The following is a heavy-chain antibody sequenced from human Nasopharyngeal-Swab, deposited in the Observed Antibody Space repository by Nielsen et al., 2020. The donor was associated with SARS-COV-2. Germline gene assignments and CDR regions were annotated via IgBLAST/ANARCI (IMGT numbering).Heavy chain of an antibody. J-gene: IGHJ6*02. D-gene: IGHD6-19*01. CDR1: GYTFTGYY. CDR2: INPNSGGT. V-gene: IGHV1-2*06. Sequence: ASVKVSCKASGYTFTGYYMHWVRQAPGQGLEWMGRINPNSGGTNYAQKFQGRVTMTRDTSISTAYMELSRLRSDDTAVHYCARDPTSVAGTGDYYYGMDVWGQGTTVTVFS. CDR3: ARDPTSVAGTGDYYYGMDV.